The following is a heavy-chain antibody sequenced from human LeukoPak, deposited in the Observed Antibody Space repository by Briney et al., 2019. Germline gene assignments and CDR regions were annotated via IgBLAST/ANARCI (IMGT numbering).Heavy chain of an antibody. CDR3: ASGYSYGFNWFDP. Sequence: GGSLRLSCAASGFTFSSYSMSWVRQAPGKGLEWVSVIYSGGSTYYADSVKGRFTISRDNSKNTLYLQMNSLRAEDTAVYYCASGYSYGFNWFDPWGQGTLVTVSS. CDR2: IYSGGST. J-gene: IGHJ5*02. D-gene: IGHD5-18*01. CDR1: GFTFSSYS. V-gene: IGHV3-66*01.